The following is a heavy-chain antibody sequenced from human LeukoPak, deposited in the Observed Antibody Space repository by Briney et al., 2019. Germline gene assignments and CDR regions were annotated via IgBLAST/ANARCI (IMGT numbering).Heavy chain of an antibody. V-gene: IGHV3-23*01. CDR2: VSGSGGST. CDR3: AKGPNIAATGHHY. Sequence: TGGALRLSCAASGFTFSTYAMSWVRQAPGKGLDWVSAVSGSGGSTYYADSVKGRFTISRDNSKNTLYLQMNSLRAEDTAIYYCAKGPNIAATGHHYWVQGTLVTVSS. J-gene: IGHJ4*02. CDR1: GFTFSTYA. D-gene: IGHD6-13*01.